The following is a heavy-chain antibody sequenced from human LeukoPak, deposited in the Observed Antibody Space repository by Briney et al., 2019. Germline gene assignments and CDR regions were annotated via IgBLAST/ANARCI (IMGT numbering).Heavy chain of an antibody. CDR3: ATGVYSSSYYGMDV. CDR2: IYYSGST. J-gene: IGHJ6*02. D-gene: IGHD3-22*01. Sequence: SETLSLTCTVSGGSISSSSYYWGWIRQPPGKGLEWIGSIYYSGSTDYNPSLKSRVTISVDTSKDQFSLKLSSVTATDTAVYYCATGVYSSSYYGMDVWGQGTTVTVSS. V-gene: IGHV4-39*07. CDR1: GGSISSSSYY.